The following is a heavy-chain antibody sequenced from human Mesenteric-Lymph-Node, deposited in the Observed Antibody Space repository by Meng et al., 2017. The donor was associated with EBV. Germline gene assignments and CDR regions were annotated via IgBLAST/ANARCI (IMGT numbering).Heavy chain of an antibody. D-gene: IGHD3-22*01. CDR2: IPFNGAT. V-gene: IGHV4-61*08. CDR3: ARQYSYDSNWWFDP. J-gene: IGHJ5*02. Sequence: ARLPGPARGVVKPSGASFQPSSVSCGYGISSVDYWRWIQQSRGKGQGLVWFIPFNGATKYKSYLSSRVTMSVDRSKNQFSLKMTSVTAADTAVYYCARQYSYDSNWWFDPWGQGTLVTVSS. CDR1: CGYGISSVDY.